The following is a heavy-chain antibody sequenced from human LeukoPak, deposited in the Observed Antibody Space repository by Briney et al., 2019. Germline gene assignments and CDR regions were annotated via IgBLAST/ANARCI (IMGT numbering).Heavy chain of an antibody. D-gene: IGHD6-13*01. CDR2: ISGRGNTI. Sequence: GGSLRLSCAASGFTFSSYNMNWVRQAPGKGLEWVSYISGRGNTIKYADSVKGRFTISRDNSKNTLYLQMNSLRAEDTAVYYCAKDSSSWYVIEYYFDYWGQGTLVTVSS. V-gene: IGHV3-48*01. CDR1: GFTFSSYN. J-gene: IGHJ4*02. CDR3: AKDSSSWYVIEYYFDY.